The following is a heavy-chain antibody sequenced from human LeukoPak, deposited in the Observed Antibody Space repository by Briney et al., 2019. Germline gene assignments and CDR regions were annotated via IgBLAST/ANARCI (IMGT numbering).Heavy chain of an antibody. CDR3: ARVSDYVWGTHDY. Sequence: GASVKVSCKASGYTFTGYYMHWVRQAPGQGLEWMGWISAYNGNTNYAQKLQGRVTMTTDTSTSTAYMELRSLRSDDTAVYYCARVSDYVWGTHDYWGQGTLVTVSS. J-gene: IGHJ4*02. CDR1: GYTFTGYY. V-gene: IGHV1-18*04. CDR2: ISAYNGNT. D-gene: IGHD3-16*01.